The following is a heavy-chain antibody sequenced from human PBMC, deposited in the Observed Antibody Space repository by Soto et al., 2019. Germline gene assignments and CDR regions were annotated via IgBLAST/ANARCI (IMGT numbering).Heavy chain of an antibody. CDR2: IDWDNDK. Sequence: SGPTLVNPTQTLTLTCTLSGVSLTSREMCVGWIRQPPGKALEWLALIDWDNDKYYSTSLKTRLTIAKDTSKNQVILTMTNMGPVDTGTYYCARVTKQWLNGSDLWGRGTLVTVSS. D-gene: IGHD4-17*01. V-gene: IGHV2-70*01. J-gene: IGHJ2*01. CDR1: GVSLTSREMC. CDR3: ARVTKQWLNGSDL.